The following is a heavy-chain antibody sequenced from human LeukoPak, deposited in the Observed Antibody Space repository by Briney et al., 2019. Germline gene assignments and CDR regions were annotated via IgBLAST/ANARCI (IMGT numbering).Heavy chain of an antibody. J-gene: IGHJ6*02. D-gene: IGHD3-10*01. CDR3: ARSWFKAYYYYGMDV. Sequence: GRSLRLSCAASGFTFSSYGMHWVRQAPGKGLEWVAVISYDGSNKYYADSVKGRFTISRHNSKDTLYLQMNSLRAEDTAVYYCARSWFKAYYYYGMDVWGQGTTVTVSS. CDR1: GFTFSSYG. CDR2: ISYDGSNK. V-gene: IGHV3-30*03.